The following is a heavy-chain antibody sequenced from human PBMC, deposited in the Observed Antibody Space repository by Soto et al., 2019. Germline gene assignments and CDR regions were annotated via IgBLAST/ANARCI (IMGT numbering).Heavy chain of an antibody. CDR2: IYYSGNT. V-gene: IGHV4-30-4*01. CDR3: ARVGKLDTTLVGAMHV. CDR1: GGSINSADYY. J-gene: IGHJ6*02. D-gene: IGHD5-18*01. Sequence: QVQLQESGPGLVKPSQTLSLTCSVSGGSINSADYYWSWIRQPPGKVLEWIGYIYYSGNTYYSPSLKRRVTISVDASKNQCSLQLSSVTAAATAVYYCARVGKLDTTLVGAMHVWGQGTTVTVSS.